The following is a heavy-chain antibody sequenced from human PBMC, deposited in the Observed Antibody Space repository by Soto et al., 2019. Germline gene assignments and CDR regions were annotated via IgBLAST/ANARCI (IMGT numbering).Heavy chain of an antibody. CDR3: AASCVGCGGFNYYGMDV. J-gene: IGHJ6*02. CDR2: IYYSGST. Sequence: QVQLQESGPGLVKPSQTLSLTCTVSGGSISSGGYYWSWIRQHPGKGLEWIEYIYYSGSTYYNPSLKSRVTISVDTSKNQFSLKLSSVTAADTAVYYCAASCVGCGGFNYYGMDVWGQGTTVTVSS. D-gene: IGHD2-21*01. CDR1: GGSISSGGYY. V-gene: IGHV4-31*03.